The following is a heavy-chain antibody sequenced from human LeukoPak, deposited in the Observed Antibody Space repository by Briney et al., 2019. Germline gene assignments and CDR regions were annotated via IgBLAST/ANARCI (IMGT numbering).Heavy chain of an antibody. CDR1: GDSVSSNSTA. Sequence: SQTLSLTCAISGDSVSSNSTAWNWIRQSPSRGLEWLGRTYYRSKWYNDYAVSVKSRITINPDTSKNQFSLQLNSVAPEDTAVYYCARGSYCSSTSCYSAWFDPWGQGTLVTVSS. D-gene: IGHD2-2*01. CDR2: TYYRSKWYN. V-gene: IGHV6-1*01. J-gene: IGHJ5*02. CDR3: ARGSYCSSTSCYSAWFDP.